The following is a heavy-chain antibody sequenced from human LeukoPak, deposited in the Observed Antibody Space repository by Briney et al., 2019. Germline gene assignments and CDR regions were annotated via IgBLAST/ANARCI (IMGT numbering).Heavy chain of an antibody. V-gene: IGHV4-39*07. D-gene: IGHD2-21*02. CDR1: GGSISSSRYH. J-gene: IGHJ4*02. Sequence: SETLSLTCTVSGGSISSSRYHWAWIRQPPGKGLEWIGSISYSGSTSYNPSLKSRVTISVDTSKNQFSLKLSSVTAADTAVYYCARVPPNTYCGGDCFIDYWGQGTLVTVSS. CDR2: ISYSGST. CDR3: ARVPPNTYCGGDCFIDY.